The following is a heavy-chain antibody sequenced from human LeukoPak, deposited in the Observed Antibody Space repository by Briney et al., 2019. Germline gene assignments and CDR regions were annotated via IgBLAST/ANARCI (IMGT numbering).Heavy chain of an antibody. CDR2: ISGSGDST. Sequence: PGGSLRLSCAASGFTFCSYAMSWVRQAPGKGLEWVSGISGSGDSTYYADSVKGRFTISRDNSKSTLYLQMNSLRAEDTAVYYCAKDGPGYSSGWYSDYWGQGTLVTVSS. CDR1: GFTFCSYA. J-gene: IGHJ4*02. D-gene: IGHD6-19*01. V-gene: IGHV3-23*01. CDR3: AKDGPGYSSGWYSDY.